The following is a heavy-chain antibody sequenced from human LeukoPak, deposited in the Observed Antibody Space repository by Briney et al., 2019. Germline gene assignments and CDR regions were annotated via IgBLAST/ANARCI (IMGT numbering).Heavy chain of an antibody. CDR1: GFTFSSYG. V-gene: IGHV3-23*01. D-gene: IGHD3-16*02. Sequence: PGGTLRLSCAASGFTFSSYGMSWVRQAPGKGLEWVSAISGSGGSTYYADSVKGRFSISRDNSKNTLYLQMNSLRAEDTAVYYRAKMPRLRLGELSWLYYFDYWGQGTLVTVSS. CDR3: AKMPRLRLGELSWLYYFDY. J-gene: IGHJ4*02. CDR2: ISGSGGST.